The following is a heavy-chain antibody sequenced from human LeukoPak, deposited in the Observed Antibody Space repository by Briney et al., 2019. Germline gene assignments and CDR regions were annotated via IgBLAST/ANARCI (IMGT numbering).Heavy chain of an antibody. J-gene: IGHJ4*02. CDR3: TKGYDILTGNFDY. D-gene: IGHD3-9*01. V-gene: IGHV3-9*01. CDR2: ISWNSGSI. Sequence: PGGSLRLSCAASGFTFDDYAMHWVRQAPGKGLEWVSGISWNSGSIDYAGSVKGRFTISRDNAKNSLYLQMNSLRAEDTALYYCTKGYDILTGNFDYWGQGTLVTVSS. CDR1: GFTFDDYA.